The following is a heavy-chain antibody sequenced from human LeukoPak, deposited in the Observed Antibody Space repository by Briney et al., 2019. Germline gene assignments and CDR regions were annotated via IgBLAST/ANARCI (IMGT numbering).Heavy chain of an antibody. Sequence: GGSLRLACSPAESTLRNYVVSWARHAPGEGLELVSTMSGNGGSTYRAHCVKGPFPTSRHSSKNPRYRQMNSLRAEDTAVYYCVGRGELYRTRRFDYWGQGTLVTVSS. CDR3: VGRGELYRTRRFDY. CDR1: ESTLRNYV. J-gene: IGHJ4*02. V-gene: IGHV3-23*01. CDR2: MSGNGGST. D-gene: IGHD3-10*01.